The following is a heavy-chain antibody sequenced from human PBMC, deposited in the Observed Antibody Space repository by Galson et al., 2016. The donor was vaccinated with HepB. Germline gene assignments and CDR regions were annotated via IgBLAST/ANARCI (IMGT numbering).Heavy chain of an antibody. CDR2: TYTRSKWYN. J-gene: IGHJ3*01. V-gene: IGHV6-1*01. CDR1: GDSVSSNSAT. CDR3: ARDGPATHDAFDF. Sequence: CAISGDSVSSNSATWNWIRQSPSRGLEWLGRTYTRSKWYNEYAVSVKGRVTINPDTSKNQFSLHLNSVTPEDTTVYYCARDGPATHDAFDFWSQGTMVTVSS.